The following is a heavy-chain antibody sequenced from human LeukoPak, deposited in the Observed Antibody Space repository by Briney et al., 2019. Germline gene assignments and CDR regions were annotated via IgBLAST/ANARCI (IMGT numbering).Heavy chain of an antibody. CDR1: GYTFTSYG. V-gene: IGHV1-46*01. Sequence: ASVKVSCKASGYTFTSYGISWVRQAPGQGLEWMGIINPSGGSTSYAQKFQGRVTMTRDMSTSTVYMELSSLRSEDTAVYYCARDRDEDILTGYGNMDVWGKGTTVTVSS. CDR2: INPSGGST. J-gene: IGHJ6*03. CDR3: ARDRDEDILTGYGNMDV. D-gene: IGHD3-9*01.